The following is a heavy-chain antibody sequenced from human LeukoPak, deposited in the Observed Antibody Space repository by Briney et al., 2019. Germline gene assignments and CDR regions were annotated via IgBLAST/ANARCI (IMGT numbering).Heavy chain of an antibody. J-gene: IGHJ4*02. CDR2: MKEDGTEI. V-gene: IGHV3-7*01. CDR1: GFTFDMPT. Sequence: GGPLRLSCVVSGFTFDMPTMTWVRQAPGKGPEWVAKMKEDGTEIFYAGSVDGRFTISRDNSKNSLYLQMNSLRVEDTAVYYCATGGAPGGRFENWGQGTLVTVSS. CDR3: ATGGAPGGRFEN. D-gene: IGHD3-16*01.